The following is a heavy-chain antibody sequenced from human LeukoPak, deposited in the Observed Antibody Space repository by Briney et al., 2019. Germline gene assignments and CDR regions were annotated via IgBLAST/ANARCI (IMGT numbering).Heavy chain of an antibody. Sequence: GVLRLSCAASGFTFSSYAVSWVRQAPGKGLEWVSAISGSGGSTYYADSVKGRFTISRDNSKNTLYLQMNSLRAEDTAVYYCARESKNYYDSSGYQYWGQGTLVTVSS. CDR2: ISGSGGST. J-gene: IGHJ4*02. V-gene: IGHV3-23*01. CDR1: GFTFSSYA. D-gene: IGHD3-22*01. CDR3: ARESKNYYDSSGYQY.